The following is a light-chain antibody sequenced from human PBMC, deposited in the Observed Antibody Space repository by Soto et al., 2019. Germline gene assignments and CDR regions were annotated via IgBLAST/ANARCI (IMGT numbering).Light chain of an antibody. Sequence: EIMMTQSPATLSVSPGERATLSCRASQSVRNNLAWYQQKPGQAPRLLIYYASTRATGVPARFSGSGSGTEFTLTISSLQSEVSALYYCQHYNNWPPITFGQGTRLEIK. V-gene: IGKV3-15*01. CDR3: QHYNNWPPIT. CDR1: QSVRNN. CDR2: YAS. J-gene: IGKJ5*01.